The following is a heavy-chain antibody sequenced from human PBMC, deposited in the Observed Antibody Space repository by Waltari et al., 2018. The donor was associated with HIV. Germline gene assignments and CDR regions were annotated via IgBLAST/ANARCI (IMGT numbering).Heavy chain of an antibody. D-gene: IGHD6-13*01. CDR3: AKGTGYGNRWSDAFDI. Sequence: EMQVVESGGALIQPGGSLRLSCAASGFAVSSSYMTWVRQAPGKGLEWVSIFYSGGSTDYADSVKGRFTISRDNSKNTLYLQMNSLTAADTAVYYCAKGTGYGNRWSDAFDIWGQGTLVTVSS. CDR1: GFAVSSSY. V-gene: IGHV3-53*01. CDR2: FYSGGST. J-gene: IGHJ3*02.